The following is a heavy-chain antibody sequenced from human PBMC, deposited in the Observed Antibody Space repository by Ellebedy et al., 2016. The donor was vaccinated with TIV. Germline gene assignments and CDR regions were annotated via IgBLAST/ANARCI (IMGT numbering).Heavy chain of an antibody. J-gene: IGHJ3*02. CDR2: IWYDGSNK. CDR1: EFTFSSYG. Sequence: GESLKISCAASEFTFSSYGMHWVRQAPGKGLEWVAVIWYDGSNKYYADSVKGRFTISRDNSKNTLYLQMNSLRAEDTAVYYCARSDRYAFDIWGQGTMVTVSS. V-gene: IGHV3-33*01. D-gene: IGHD2-21*02. CDR3: ARSDRYAFDI.